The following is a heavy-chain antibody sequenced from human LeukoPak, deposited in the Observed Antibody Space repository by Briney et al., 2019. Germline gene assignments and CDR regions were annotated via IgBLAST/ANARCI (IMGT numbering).Heavy chain of an antibody. D-gene: IGHD3-22*01. J-gene: IGHJ4*02. CDR2: ISSSSNYI. CDR1: GFTFSSYC. V-gene: IGHV3-21*01. Sequence: GGSLRLSCAASGFTFSSYCMNWVRQAPGKGLEWVSSISSSSNYIYYADSVKGRFTISRDNAKNSLYLQMNSQRAEDTAVYYCARVARYYDSSGYYYEYFDYWGQGTLVTVSS. CDR3: ARVARYYDSSGYYYEYFDY.